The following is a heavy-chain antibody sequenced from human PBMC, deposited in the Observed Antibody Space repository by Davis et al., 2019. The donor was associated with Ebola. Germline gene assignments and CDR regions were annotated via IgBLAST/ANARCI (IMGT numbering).Heavy chain of an antibody. CDR3: AGGYNFDH. J-gene: IGHJ4*01. D-gene: IGHD6-25*01. CDR2: INHRGST. V-gene: IGHV4-34*01. CDR1: GESLSGYL. Sequence: SETLSLTCAVYGESLSGYLWTWIRQPPGKGLEWIAQINHRGSTNYIPSLKSRLTISVDTSKNQFSLKLTSVTAADTAIYYCAGGYNFDHWGLGTLVTVSS.